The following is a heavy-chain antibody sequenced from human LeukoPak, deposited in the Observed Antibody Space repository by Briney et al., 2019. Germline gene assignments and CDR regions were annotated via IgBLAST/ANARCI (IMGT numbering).Heavy chain of an antibody. J-gene: IGHJ4*02. V-gene: IGHV3-66*04. Sequence: GGSLRLSCAASGFTVSSNYMSWVRQAPGKGLEWVSVIYSGGSTYYADSVKGRFTISRDNSKNTLYLQMNSLRAEDTAVYYCARLATYGTVTTEGDYWGQGTLVTVSS. CDR3: ARLATYGTVTTEGDY. CDR2: IYSGGST. D-gene: IGHD4-11*01. CDR1: GFTVSSNY.